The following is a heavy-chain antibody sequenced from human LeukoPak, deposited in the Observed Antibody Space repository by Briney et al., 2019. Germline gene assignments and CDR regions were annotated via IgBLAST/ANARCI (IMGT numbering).Heavy chain of an antibody. J-gene: IGHJ4*02. D-gene: IGHD6-19*01. CDR2: ISYDGSNK. Sequence: PGGSLRLSCAASGFTFSSYAMHWVRQAPGKGLEWVAVISYDGSNKYYADSVKGRFTISRDNSKNTLYLQMNSLRAEDTAVYYCASRGGEGGWYFDYWGQGTLVTVSS. CDR1: GFTFSSYA. CDR3: ASRGGEGGWYFDY. V-gene: IGHV3-30-3*01.